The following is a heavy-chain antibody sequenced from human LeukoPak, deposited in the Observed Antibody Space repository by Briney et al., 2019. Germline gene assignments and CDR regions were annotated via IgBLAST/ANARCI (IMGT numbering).Heavy chain of an antibody. D-gene: IGHD6-6*01. CDR3: ARDRSIAARVGFEY. Sequence: SVTVSCKASGGTFSSYSISWVRQAPGQGLEWMGGIIPISCTANYAQKVQGRVMITTDESTSTAYMELSSLRSEDTAVYYCARDRSIAARVGFEYWGQGTLVTVSS. J-gene: IGHJ4*02. CDR2: IIPISCTA. CDR1: GGTFSSYS. V-gene: IGHV1-69*05.